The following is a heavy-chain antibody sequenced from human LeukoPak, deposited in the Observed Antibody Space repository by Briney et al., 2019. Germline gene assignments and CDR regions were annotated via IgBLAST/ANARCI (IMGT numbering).Heavy chain of an antibody. J-gene: IGHJ6*03. CDR1: GFTFDDYA. Sequence: GGSLRLSCAASGFTFDDYAMHWVRQAPGKGLEWVSGISWNSGSIGYADSVKGRFTISRDNAKNSLYLQMNSLRAEDTALYYCAKDRSPYYDFGFYYYMDVWGKGTTVTVSS. V-gene: IGHV3-9*01. D-gene: IGHD3-3*01. CDR3: AKDRSPYYDFGFYYYMDV. CDR2: ISWNSGSI.